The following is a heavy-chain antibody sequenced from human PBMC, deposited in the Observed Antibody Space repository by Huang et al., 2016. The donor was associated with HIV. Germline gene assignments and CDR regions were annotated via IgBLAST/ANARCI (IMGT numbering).Heavy chain of an antibody. Sequence: QVRLDQWGAGLLKPSETLTLTCAVYGDSLRGFFWSWFRKSPGRGLEWIGEITQSGRTNYNPSRKSRVTIAIDTSKKQFSLKLKSVTADDTSTYYCARGRGTSWSFFDTWGQGSFVTVSS. CDR1: GDSLRGFF. J-gene: IGHJ5*02. D-gene: IGHD2-2*01. CDR3: ARGRGTSWSFFDT. V-gene: IGHV4-34*01. CDR2: ITQSGRT.